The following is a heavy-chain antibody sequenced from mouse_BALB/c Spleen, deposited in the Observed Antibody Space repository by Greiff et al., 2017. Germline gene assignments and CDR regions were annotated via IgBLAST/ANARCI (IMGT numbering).Heavy chain of an antibody. CDR2: ISSGGSYT. J-gene: IGHJ2*01. D-gene: IGHD2-2*01. CDR1: GFTFSSYG. V-gene: IGHV5-6*01. CDR3: ARFGYRSFDY. Sequence: EVMLVESGGDLVKPGGSLKLSCAASGFTFSSYGMSWVRQTPDKRLEWVATISSGGSYTYYPDSVKGRFTISRDNAKNTLYLQMSSLKSEDTAMYYCARFGYRSFDYWGQGTTLTVSS.